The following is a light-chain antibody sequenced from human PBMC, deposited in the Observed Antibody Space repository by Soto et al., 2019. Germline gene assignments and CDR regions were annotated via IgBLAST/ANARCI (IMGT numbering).Light chain of an antibody. V-gene: IGKV1-39*01. Sequence: DIQMTQSPSSLSASVGDRVTITCRASQSISSYLNWYQQKPGKAPKLLIYAASSLQSGVPSRFSGSGSGTEFTLTISSLQPDDFATYYCQQYNSYSIFTFGPGTKVDIK. CDR1: QSISSY. CDR3: QQYNSYSIFT. J-gene: IGKJ3*01. CDR2: AAS.